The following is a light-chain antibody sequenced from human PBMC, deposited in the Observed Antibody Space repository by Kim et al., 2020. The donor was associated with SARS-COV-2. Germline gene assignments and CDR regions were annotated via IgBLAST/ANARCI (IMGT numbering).Light chain of an antibody. CDR1: SGSIDDNY. CDR3: QSYNRDNVI. V-gene: IGLV6-57*04. CDR2: EDD. J-gene: IGLJ2*01. Sequence: LTQPHSVSESPGKTVTIYCTRSSGSIDDNYVQWYQQRPGVVPTTVIYEDDQRPSGVSDRFSGSIDNSSNSASLTISGLRTEDEADYYCQSYNRDNVIFGGGTQLTVL.